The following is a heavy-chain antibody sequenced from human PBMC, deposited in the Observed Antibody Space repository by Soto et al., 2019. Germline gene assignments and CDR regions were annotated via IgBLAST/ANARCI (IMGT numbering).Heavy chain of an antibody. CDR3: ARQDDSGYDL. V-gene: IGHV1-8*02. Sequence: ASVKVSCKASGYTFTSYDVHLVRQDTGQGLEXMXXXSXNXGXTXXXXKFQGRISMTRTNSIKTAYMELSSLRSDDPAVYYCARQDDSGYDLWGQGTLVTVSS. CDR2: XSXNXGXT. J-gene: IGHJ5*02. CDR1: GYTFTSYD. D-gene: IGHD5-12*01.